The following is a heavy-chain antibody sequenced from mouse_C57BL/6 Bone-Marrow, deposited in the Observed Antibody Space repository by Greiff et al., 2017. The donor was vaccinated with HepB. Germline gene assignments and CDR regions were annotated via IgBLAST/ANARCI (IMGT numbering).Heavy chain of an antibody. CDR2: INPSTGGT. V-gene: IGHV1-42*01. Sequence: VQLKQSGPELVKPGASVKISCKASGYSFTGYYMNWVKQSPEKSLEWIGEINPSTGGTTYNQKFKAKATLTVDKSSSTAYMQLKSLTSEDSAVYYCAREGHGPDYWGQGTTLTVSS. J-gene: IGHJ2*01. CDR1: GYSFTGYY. CDR3: AREGHGPDY.